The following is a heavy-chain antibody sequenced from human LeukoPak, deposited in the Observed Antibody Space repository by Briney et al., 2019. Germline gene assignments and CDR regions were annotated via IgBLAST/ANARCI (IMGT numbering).Heavy chain of an antibody. CDR2: ITPSGGST. V-gene: IGHV1-46*01. Sequence: ASVKVSCKASGYTFTIYYMHWVRQAPGQGLEWMGIITPSGGSTSYAQKFQGRVTITRDTSTSTVYMELSSLRSEDTAVYYCARDQVEWELPTKYYYYYYMDVWGKGTTVTVSS. J-gene: IGHJ6*03. D-gene: IGHD1-26*01. CDR3: ARDQVEWELPTKYYYYYYMDV. CDR1: GYTFTIYY.